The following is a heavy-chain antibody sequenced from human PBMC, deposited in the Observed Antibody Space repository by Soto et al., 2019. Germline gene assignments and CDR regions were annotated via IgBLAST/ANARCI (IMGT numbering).Heavy chain of an antibody. J-gene: IGHJ6*02. Sequence: QVQLVQSGAEVKKPGSSVKVSCKASGGTFSSYAISWVRQAPGQGLEWMGGIIPISGTGNYEQKFQGRVTITADEYTRTAYMELSSLRSEDTAVYYCARSQGSSTSLEIYYYYYYGMDVWGQGTTVTVSS. CDR3: ARSQGSSTSLEIYYYYYYGMDV. CDR2: IIPISGTG. D-gene: IGHD2-2*01. V-gene: IGHV1-69*01. CDR1: GGTFSSYA.